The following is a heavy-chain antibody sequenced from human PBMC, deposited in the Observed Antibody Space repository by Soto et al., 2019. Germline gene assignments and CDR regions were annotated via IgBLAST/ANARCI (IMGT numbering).Heavy chain of an antibody. CDR3: AKESSPYYGMDV. Sequence: PGGSLRLSCAASGFTFSSYGMHWVRQAPGKGLEWVAVISYDGSNKYYADSVKGRFTISRDNSKNTLYLQMNSLRAEDTAVYYCAKESSPYYGMDVWGQGTTVTVSS. D-gene: IGHD6-6*01. V-gene: IGHV3-30*18. CDR2: ISYDGSNK. CDR1: GFTFSSYG. J-gene: IGHJ6*02.